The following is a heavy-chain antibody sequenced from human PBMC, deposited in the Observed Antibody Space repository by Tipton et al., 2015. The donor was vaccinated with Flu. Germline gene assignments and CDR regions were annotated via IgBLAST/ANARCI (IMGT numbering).Heavy chain of an antibody. D-gene: IGHD4-17*01. CDR3: ARGYPYGDYDWFDP. Sequence: SLRLSCAASGFTFSDYYMSWIRQAPGKGLEWVSYISSSGSTIYYADSVKGRFTISRDNAKNSLYLQMNSLRAEDTAVYYCARGYPYGDYDWFDPWGQGTLVTVSS. V-gene: IGHV3-11*04. CDR1: GFTFSDYY. J-gene: IGHJ5*02. CDR2: ISSSGSTI.